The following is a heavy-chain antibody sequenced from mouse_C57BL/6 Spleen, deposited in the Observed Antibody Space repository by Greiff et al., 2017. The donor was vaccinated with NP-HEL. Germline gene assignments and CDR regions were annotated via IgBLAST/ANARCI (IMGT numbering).Heavy chain of an antibody. D-gene: IGHD1-1*01. V-gene: IGHV1-81*01. CDR2: IYPRSGNT. CDR1: GYTFTSYG. CDR3: ARGEITTVVATGYFDY. Sequence: QVQLKQSGAELARPGASVKLSCKASGYTFTSYGISWVKQRTGQGLEWIGEIYPRSGNTYYNEKFKGKATLTADKSSSTAYMELRSLTSEDSAVYFCARGEITTVVATGYFDYWGQGTTLTVSS. J-gene: IGHJ2*01.